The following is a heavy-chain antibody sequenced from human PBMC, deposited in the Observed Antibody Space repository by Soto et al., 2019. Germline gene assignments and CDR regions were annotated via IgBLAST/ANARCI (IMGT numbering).Heavy chain of an antibody. CDR3: AKDLLKTSSWPAD. J-gene: IGHJ4*02. CDR2: ISYDGSHK. CDR1: GFNFSSYG. D-gene: IGHD2-2*01. V-gene: IGHV3-30*18. Sequence: HVQLVESGGGVVQPGRSLRLSCAVSGFNFSSYGMHWVRQAPGKGLEWVAVISYDGSHKASADSVKGRFAISRDNSKNTLFLQMNSLRVEDTAVYYCAKDLLKTSSWPADWGQGTLVTVSS.